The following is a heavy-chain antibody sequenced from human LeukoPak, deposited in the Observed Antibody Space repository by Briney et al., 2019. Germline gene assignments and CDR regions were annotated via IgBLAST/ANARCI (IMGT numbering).Heavy chain of an antibody. CDR2: FDPEDGET. D-gene: IGHD6-13*01. CDR3: ARLYSSSWSMWY. J-gene: IGHJ4*02. CDR1: GYTLTELS. V-gene: IGHV1-24*01. Sequence: ASVKVSCKVSGYTLTELSMHWVRQAPGKGLEWMGGFDPEDGETIYAQKFQGRVTMTEDTSTDTAYMELSSLRSEDTAVYYCARLYSSSWSMWYWGQGTLVTVSS.